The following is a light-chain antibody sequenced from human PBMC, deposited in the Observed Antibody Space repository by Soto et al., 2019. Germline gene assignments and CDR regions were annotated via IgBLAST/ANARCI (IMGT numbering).Light chain of an antibody. J-gene: IGLJ2*01. V-gene: IGLV4-69*01. Sequence: QSVLTQSPSASASQGDSVKFTCTLSSRQISNAVAWHQQQPEKGPRYLMKLNSDGSHSKGDGIPDRFSGSSSGAERYLTISSLQSEDEADYYCQTWDWGTVVFGGGTNLTVL. CDR3: QTWDWGTVV. CDR2: LNSDGSH. CDR1: SRQISNA.